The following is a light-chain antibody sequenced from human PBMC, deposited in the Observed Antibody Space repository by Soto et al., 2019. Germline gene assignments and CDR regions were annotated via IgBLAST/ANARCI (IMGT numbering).Light chain of an antibody. CDR2: GAS. V-gene: IGKV3-15*01. CDR1: QSVGSK. J-gene: IGKJ4*01. Sequence: EIVMTQSPATLSVSPGERATLSCRASQSVGSKLAWYQQKPGQAPRLLIYGASTRATGIPARFSGSGSGTEFTLTIDSLQSEDFATYYCQQYHNWPPATFGGGAKVEIK. CDR3: QQYHNWPPAT.